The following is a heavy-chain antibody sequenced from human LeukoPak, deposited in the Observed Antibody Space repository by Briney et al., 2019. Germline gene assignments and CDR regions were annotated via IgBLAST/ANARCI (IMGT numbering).Heavy chain of an antibody. CDR3: ARYGSGSYYRPLYYYYYYMDV. J-gene: IGHJ6*03. CDR2: TNPNSGNT. CDR1: GYTFTSYD. D-gene: IGHD3-10*01. V-gene: IGHV1-8*01. Sequence: ASVKVSCKASGYTFTSYDINWVRQATGQGLEWMGWTNPNSGNTGYAQKFQGRVTMTRNTSISTAYMELSSLRSEDTAVYYCARYGSGSYYRPLYYYYYYMDVWGKGTTVTISS.